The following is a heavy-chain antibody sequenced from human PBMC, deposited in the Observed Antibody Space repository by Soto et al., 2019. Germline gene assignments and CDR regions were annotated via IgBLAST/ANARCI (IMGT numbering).Heavy chain of an antibody. D-gene: IGHD5-12*01. J-gene: IGHJ4*02. V-gene: IGHV4-59*01. CDR1: GASISSSY. CDR3: ARGGNRYSNVASGVGGFDF. CDR2: VYHTGAT. Sequence: SETLSLTCTVSGASISSSYWSWIRQPPERGLEWIAYVYHTGATNYNPSLKSRVTISLDTSKGQFSLNLTSLTTADTAVYFCARGGNRYSNVASGVGGFDFWGQGSLVTVSS.